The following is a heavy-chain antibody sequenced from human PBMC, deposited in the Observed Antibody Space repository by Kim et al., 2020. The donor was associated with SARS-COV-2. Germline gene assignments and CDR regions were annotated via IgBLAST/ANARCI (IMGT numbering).Heavy chain of an antibody. V-gene: IGHV3-7*01. Sequence: ERYYVDSVKGRFTISRDNAKNSLYLQRNSLRVEDTGVYFCTSVSRGDYMDVWGQGTTVTVSS. J-gene: IGHJ6*02. D-gene: IGHD3-10*01. CDR2: ER. CDR3: TSVSRGDYMDV.